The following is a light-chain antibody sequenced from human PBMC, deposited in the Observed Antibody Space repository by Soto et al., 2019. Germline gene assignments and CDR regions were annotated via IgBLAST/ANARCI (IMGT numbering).Light chain of an antibody. V-gene: IGKV3-20*01. J-gene: IGKJ2*03. Sequence: EIVLTQFPDTLSLSPGERATLSCRASQSVLSSYLAWYQQGPGQAPRLLIYGASSRATGIPDRFNGSGSGTDFTLTISSLEPEDFAVYYCQQYGSSPRDSFGQGTKLEI. CDR2: GAS. CDR3: QQYGSSPRDS. CDR1: QSVLSSY.